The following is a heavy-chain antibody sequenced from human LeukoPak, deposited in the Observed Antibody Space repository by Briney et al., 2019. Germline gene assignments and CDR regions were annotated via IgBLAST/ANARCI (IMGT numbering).Heavy chain of an antibody. CDR3: ASYFNEKTGYEIDY. CDR2: IYYSGST. V-gene: IGHV4-59*08. J-gene: IGHJ4*02. D-gene: IGHD5-12*01. Sequence: PSETLSLTCTASGGSISSYYWSWIRQPPGKGLEWIGYIYYSGSTNYNPSLKSRVTISVDTSKNQFSLKLSSVTAADTAVYYCASYFNEKTGYEIDYWGQGTLVTVSS. CDR1: GGSISSYY.